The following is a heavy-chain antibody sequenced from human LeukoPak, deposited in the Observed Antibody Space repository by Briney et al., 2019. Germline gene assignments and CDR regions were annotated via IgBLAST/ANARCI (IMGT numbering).Heavy chain of an antibody. CDR2: INPNSGGT. CDR1: GYTFTGYY. CDR3: ARGVVPAASFYYYYGMDV. Sequence: ASMKVSCKASGYTFTGYYMHWVRQAPGQGLEWMGRINPNSGGTNYAQKFQGRVTMTRDTSISTAYMELSRLRSDDTAVYYCARGVVPAASFYYYYGMDVWGQGTTVTVSS. D-gene: IGHD2-2*01. V-gene: IGHV1-2*06. J-gene: IGHJ6*02.